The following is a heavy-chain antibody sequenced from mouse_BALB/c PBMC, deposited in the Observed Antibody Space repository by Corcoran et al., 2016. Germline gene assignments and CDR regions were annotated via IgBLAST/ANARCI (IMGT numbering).Heavy chain of an antibody. CDR3: ARWGITTFDY. CDR2: INPRSGGT. J-gene: IGHJ2*01. V-gene: IGHV1-18*01. Sequence: EVLLQQSGPELVKPGTSVKIPCKASGYTFTDYNMDWVKQSDGKSLEWIGDINPRSGGTIYNQTFKGKATLTVDKSSSTAYMELRSLTSEDTAVYYCARWGITTFDYWGQGTTVTVSS. D-gene: IGHD1-1*01. CDR1: GYTFTDYN.